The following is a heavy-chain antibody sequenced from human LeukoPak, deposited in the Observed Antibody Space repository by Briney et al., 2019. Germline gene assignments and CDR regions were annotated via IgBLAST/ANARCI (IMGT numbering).Heavy chain of an antibody. Sequence: GGSLRLSCAASGFALSSHWMTWVRQVPGRGPEWVANVNRDGSETYYLDSVKGRFTISKDNAKNSLYLQMNSLRAEDTAVYYCAKDPYRVVFATGNYLDPWGQGTLVTVSS. D-gene: IGHD2-15*01. V-gene: IGHV3-7*04. J-gene: IGHJ5*02. CDR2: VNRDGSET. CDR1: GFALSSHW. CDR3: AKDPYRVVFATGNYLDP.